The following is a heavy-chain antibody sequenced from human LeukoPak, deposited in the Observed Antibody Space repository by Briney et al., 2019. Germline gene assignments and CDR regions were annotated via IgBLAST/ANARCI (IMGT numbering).Heavy chain of an antibody. V-gene: IGHV4-4*07. D-gene: IGHD3-10*01. Sequence: SETLSLTCTVSGGSISSHYWSWIRQPAGKGLEWIGRIYTSGDTNYNPSLRSRVTMSLDTSKSQFSLKLSSVTAADTAVYYCARHRRPYGCMDVWGKGTTVTVSS. J-gene: IGHJ6*03. CDR1: GGSISSHY. CDR3: ARHRRPYGCMDV. CDR2: IYTSGDT.